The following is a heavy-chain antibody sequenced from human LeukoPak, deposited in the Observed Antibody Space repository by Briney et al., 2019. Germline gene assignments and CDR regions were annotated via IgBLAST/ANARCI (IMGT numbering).Heavy chain of an antibody. J-gene: IGHJ4*02. CDR2: LSYDGSDN. CDR3: ARVACKTSCSNGVYLDY. Sequence: HPGRSLRLSCAASGFTFSSYEMHWVRQAPGKGLEWVALLSYDGSDNYYADSVKGRFTISRDDSKNTLYLQMTSLRAGDTAVYYCARVACKTSCSNGVYLDYWGQGTLVTVSS. CDR1: GFTFSSYE. V-gene: IGHV3-30*01. D-gene: IGHD2-2*01.